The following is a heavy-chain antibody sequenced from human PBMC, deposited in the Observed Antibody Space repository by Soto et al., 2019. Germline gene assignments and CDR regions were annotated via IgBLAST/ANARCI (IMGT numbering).Heavy chain of an antibody. CDR2: IIPIFGTA. V-gene: IGHV1-69*13. CDR1: GGAFISYA. D-gene: IGHD3-3*01. CDR3: ARIIGLFESGYYYGMDV. Sequence: SAKVSFKASGGAFISYAISWVRQAPGQGLEWMGGIIPIFGTANYAQKFQGRVTITADESTSTAYMELSSLRSEDTAVYYCARIIGLFESGYYYGMDVWGQGTTVTASS. J-gene: IGHJ6*02.